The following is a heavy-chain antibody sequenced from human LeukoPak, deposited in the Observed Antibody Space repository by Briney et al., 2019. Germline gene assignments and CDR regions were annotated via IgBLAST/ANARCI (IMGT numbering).Heavy chain of an antibody. J-gene: IGHJ4*02. Sequence: GSLRLSCAASGFTFSSYAMSWVRQAPGKGLEWVSAISGSGGSTYYADSVKGRFTISRDNSKNTLYLQMSSLRAEDTAVYYCAKDLTQLWFYYFDYWGQGTLVTVSS. CDR2: ISGSGGST. CDR3: AKDLTQLWFYYFDY. D-gene: IGHD5-18*01. CDR1: GFTFSSYA. V-gene: IGHV3-23*01.